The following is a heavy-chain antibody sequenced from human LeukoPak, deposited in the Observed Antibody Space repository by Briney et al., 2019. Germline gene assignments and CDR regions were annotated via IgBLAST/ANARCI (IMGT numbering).Heavy chain of an antibody. V-gene: IGHV5-51*01. CDR3: ARPGVLRQGYSYGYTPYYFDY. D-gene: IGHD5-18*01. CDR2: IYPGDSDT. Sequence: PGESLKISCKGSGYSFTSYWIGWVRQMPGKGLEWMGIIYPGDSDTRYSPSFQGQVTISADKSISTAYLQWSSLKASDTAMYYCARPGVLRQGYSYGYTPYYFDYWGQGTLVTVSS. CDR1: GYSFTSYW. J-gene: IGHJ4*02.